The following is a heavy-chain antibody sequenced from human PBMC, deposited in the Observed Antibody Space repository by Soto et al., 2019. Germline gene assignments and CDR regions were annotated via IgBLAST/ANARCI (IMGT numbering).Heavy chain of an antibody. CDR2: IYYSGST. J-gene: IGHJ6*02. Sequence: SETLSLTCTVSGGSISSSDYYWGWIRQPPGKGLEWIGYIYYSGSTNYNPSLKSRVTISVDTSKNQFSLKLSSVTAADTAVYYCARTLSGYDILTGSTTAHLGGYYYYGMDVWGQGTTVTVSS. V-gene: IGHV4-61*05. CDR1: GGSISSSDYY. CDR3: ARTLSGYDILTGSTTAHLGGYYYYGMDV. D-gene: IGHD3-9*01.